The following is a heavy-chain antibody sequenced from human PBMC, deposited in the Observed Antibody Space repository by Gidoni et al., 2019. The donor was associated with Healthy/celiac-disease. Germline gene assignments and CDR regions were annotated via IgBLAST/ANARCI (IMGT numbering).Heavy chain of an antibody. CDR1: GGSFSGYY. CDR2: IHHSGST. D-gene: IGHD6-19*01. CDR3: ARGAVAGNYYYYYGMDV. Sequence: QVQLQQWGAGLLKPSETLSLTCAVYGGSFSGYYWRWIRQPPGKGLEWIGEIHHSGSTNYNPSLKSRVTISVDTSKNQFSLKLSSVTAADTAVYYCARGAVAGNYYYYYGMDVWGQGTTVTVSS. J-gene: IGHJ6*02. V-gene: IGHV4-34*01.